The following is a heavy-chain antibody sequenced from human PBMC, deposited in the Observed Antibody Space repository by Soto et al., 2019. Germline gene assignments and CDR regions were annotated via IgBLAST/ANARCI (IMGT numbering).Heavy chain of an antibody. D-gene: IGHD6-6*01. Sequence: SETLSLTCTVSGGSISSGGYYWSWIRQHPGKGLEWIGYIYYSGSTYYNPSLKSRVTISVVTSKNQFSLKLSSVTAADTAVYYCARVDSEVRAARSPDAFDIWGQGTMVTVSS. CDR2: IYYSGST. CDR3: ARVDSEVRAARSPDAFDI. CDR1: GGSISSGGYY. V-gene: IGHV4-31*03. J-gene: IGHJ3*02.